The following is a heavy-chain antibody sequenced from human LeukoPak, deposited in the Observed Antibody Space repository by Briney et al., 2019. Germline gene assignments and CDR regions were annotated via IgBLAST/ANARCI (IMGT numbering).Heavy chain of an antibody. Sequence: PGGSLRLSCAVSGFTVSSNFMSWVRQAPGKGPEWVSVIYTSGITYYADSVRGRFTISRDNSKNTLYLQMDGLTAEDTAVYYCAREDAGGTYSFDYWGQGTLVTVSS. V-gene: IGHV3-66*01. D-gene: IGHD1-26*01. J-gene: IGHJ4*02. CDR2: IYTSGIT. CDR1: GFTVSSNF. CDR3: AREDAGGTYSFDY.